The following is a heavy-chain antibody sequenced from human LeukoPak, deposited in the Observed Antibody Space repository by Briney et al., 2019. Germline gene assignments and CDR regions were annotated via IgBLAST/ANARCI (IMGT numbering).Heavy chain of an antibody. Sequence: SGGSLRLSCAASGFTFSSYGTHWVRQAPGKGLEWVAVIWYDGPNKYYADSVKGRFTISRDNSKNTLYLQLNSLRAEDTAVYFCAKDTSSPIFGVAYFFGGWGQGTLVTVSS. CDR2: IWYDGPNK. CDR1: GFTFSSYG. J-gene: IGHJ4*02. D-gene: IGHD3-3*01. CDR3: AKDTSSPIFGVAYFFGG. V-gene: IGHV3-33*06.